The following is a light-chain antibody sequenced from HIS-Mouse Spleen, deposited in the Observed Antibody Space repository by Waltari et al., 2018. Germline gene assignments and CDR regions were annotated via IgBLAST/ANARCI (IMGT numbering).Light chain of an antibody. CDR3: QQSYSTPMYP. V-gene: IGKV1-39*01. J-gene: IGKJ2*01. CDR2: AAS. CDR1: QSISSY. Sequence: DIQMTQSPSSPSASVGDRITITCRARQSISSYLTWYQQKPGKAPNLLIYAASSMQSGVPARFSGSGSGTDFTLTISSLQPEDFATYYCQQSYSTPMYPFGQGTKLEIK.